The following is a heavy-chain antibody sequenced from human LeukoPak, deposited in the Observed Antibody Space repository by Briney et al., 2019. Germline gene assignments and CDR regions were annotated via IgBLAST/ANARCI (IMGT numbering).Heavy chain of an antibody. J-gene: IGHJ4*02. CDR2: ISYDGSNK. Sequence: QPGRSLRLSCAASGFTFSSYAMHWVRQAPGKGLEWVAVISYDGSNKYYADSVKGRFTISRDNSKNTLYQQMNSLRAEDTAVYYCAREGKMATYDYWGQGTLVTVSS. D-gene: IGHD5-24*01. CDR1: GFTFSSYA. CDR3: AREGKMATYDY. V-gene: IGHV3-30-3*01.